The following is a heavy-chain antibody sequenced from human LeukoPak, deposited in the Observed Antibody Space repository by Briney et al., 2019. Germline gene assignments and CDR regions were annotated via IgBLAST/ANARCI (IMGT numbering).Heavy chain of an antibody. Sequence: SETLSLTCTVSGGSISSGGYYWSWIRQHPGKGLEWIGYIYYSGSTYYNPSLKSRVTISVDTSKNQFSLKLSSVTAADTAVYYCARAITGYSSGWYSDYWGQGTLVTISS. CDR2: IYYSGST. J-gene: IGHJ4*02. CDR3: ARAITGYSSGWYSDY. D-gene: IGHD6-19*01. V-gene: IGHV4-31*03. CDR1: GGSISSGGYY.